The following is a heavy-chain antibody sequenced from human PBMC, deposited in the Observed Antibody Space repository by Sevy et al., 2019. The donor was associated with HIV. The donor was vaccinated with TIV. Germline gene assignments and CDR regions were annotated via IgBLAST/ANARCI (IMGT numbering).Heavy chain of an antibody. Sequence: GGSLRLSCAASGFAFSSYTMNWVRQAPGKGLEWVSSISSSSDYIYYADSVRGRFTISRDNAKKSLYLQMNRLRAEDTAVYYCARDGLGSGTSQNWFDPWGQGTLVTVSS. J-gene: IGHJ5*02. CDR1: GFAFSSYT. V-gene: IGHV3-21*01. D-gene: IGHD3-10*01. CDR3: ARDGLGSGTSQNWFDP. CDR2: ISSSSDYI.